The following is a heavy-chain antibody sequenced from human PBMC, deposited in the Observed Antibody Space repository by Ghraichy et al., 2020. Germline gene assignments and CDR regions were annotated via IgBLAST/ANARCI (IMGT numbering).Heavy chain of an antibody. Sequence: SETLSLTCAVSGGSFSNNYWTWIRQPPGKGLEWIGEIYQDGATHYNPALKSRVTISVDTSKTQFSLSLTSVTPADTGVYYCARQSGMGSGWHGWFDPWGQGILVTVSS. CDR2: IYQDGAT. CDR3: ARQSGMGSGWHGWFDP. V-gene: IGHV4-34*01. D-gene: IGHD6-25*01. CDR1: GGSFSNNY. J-gene: IGHJ5*02.